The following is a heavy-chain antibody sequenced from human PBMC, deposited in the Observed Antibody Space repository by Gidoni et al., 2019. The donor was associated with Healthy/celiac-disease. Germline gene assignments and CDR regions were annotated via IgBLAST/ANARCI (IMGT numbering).Heavy chain of an antibody. CDR1: GFTVSRNY. Sequence: EVQLVETGGGLIQPGGSLRPSCPAPGFTVSRNYMSWVRQAPGKGLEWVSVIYSGGSTYYADSVKGRFTISRDNSKNTLYLQMNSLRAEDTAVYYCARESLGYYYMDVWGKGTTVTVSS. J-gene: IGHJ6*03. CDR3: ARESLGYYYMDV. CDR2: IYSGGST. V-gene: IGHV3-53*02. D-gene: IGHD7-27*01.